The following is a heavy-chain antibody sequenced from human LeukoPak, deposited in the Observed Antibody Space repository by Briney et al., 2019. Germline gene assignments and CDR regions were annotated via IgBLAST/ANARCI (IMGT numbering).Heavy chain of an antibody. J-gene: IGHJ6*02. D-gene: IGHD3-10*01. V-gene: IGHV3-72*01. CDR2: TRNKANRYTT. Sequence: GGSLRLSCAVSGFTFSDHYMDWVRQAPGKGLEWVGRTRNKANRYTTEYAASVKGRFTISRDESKNSLYLQMNSLKTEDTAVYYCARDYTSGGMDVWGQGTTVTASS. CDR1: GFTFSDHY. CDR3: ARDYTSGGMDV.